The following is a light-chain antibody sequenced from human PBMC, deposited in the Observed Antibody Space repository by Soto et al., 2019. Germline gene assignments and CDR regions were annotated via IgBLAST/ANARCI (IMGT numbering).Light chain of an antibody. Sequence: DIQMTQSPPSLSASVGDGVTITCRASQNIRTYLNWYQQKPGKAPKLLIYAASTLQSGVPSRFSGSGSETDFTLTISSLQPEDFATYYCQQSYDTPLTFGGGAKVEIK. V-gene: IGKV1-39*01. J-gene: IGKJ4*01. CDR3: QQSYDTPLT. CDR2: AAS. CDR1: QNIRTY.